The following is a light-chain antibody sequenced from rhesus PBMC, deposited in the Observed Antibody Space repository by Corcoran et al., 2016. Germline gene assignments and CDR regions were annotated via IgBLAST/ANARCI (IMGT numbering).Light chain of an antibody. CDR2: KAS. V-gene: IGKV1-74*01. J-gene: IGKJ4*01. Sequence: DIQMTQSPYSLSASVGDRVTISCRASQSVRHYLHWYQHKPGKARNLLIYKASKFQNGVPSRLSGRGSGTDYTPTISRLQPEDFAVYDCQHSNGTPVTFGGGTKVELK. CDR3: QHSNGTPVT. CDR1: QSVRHY.